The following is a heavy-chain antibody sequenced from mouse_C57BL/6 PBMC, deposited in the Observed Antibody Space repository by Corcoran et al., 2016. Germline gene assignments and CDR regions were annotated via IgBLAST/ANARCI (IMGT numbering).Heavy chain of an antibody. J-gene: IGHJ2*01. CDR1: GSTFTSHW. CDR3: ARRLYGSSSFDY. D-gene: IGHD1-1*01. CDR2: IFPGRGST. Sequence: QVQLQQSGPELVRPGASLKISCKAPGSTFTSHWMQWVRQRPGQGLEWIGEIFPGRGSTYYNEKFTGKATLTVDTSSSTAYMQLSSLTSEDSAVYFCARRLYGSSSFDYWGQGTTLTVSS. V-gene: IGHV1-56*01.